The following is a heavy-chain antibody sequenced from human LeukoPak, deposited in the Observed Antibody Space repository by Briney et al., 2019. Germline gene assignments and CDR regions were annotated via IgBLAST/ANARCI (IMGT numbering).Heavy chain of an antibody. Sequence: SGGSLRLSCAASGFTFSSNAMQWVRQAPGKGLEWVAVISYDGSNKYYADSVKGRFTISRDNSKNTLYLQMNSLRAEDTAVYYCARDHHDAFDIWGQGTMVTVSS. CDR1: GFTFSSNA. J-gene: IGHJ3*02. CDR2: ISYDGSNK. V-gene: IGHV3-30-3*01. CDR3: ARDHHDAFDI.